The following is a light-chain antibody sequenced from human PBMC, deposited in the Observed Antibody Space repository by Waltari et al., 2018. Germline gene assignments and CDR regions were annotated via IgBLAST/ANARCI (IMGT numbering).Light chain of an antibody. Sequence: ETVLTQSPATLSLSPGERATLSCRASQSVSSYIIWYQQKAGQPPRLLIYDTSNRATGAPARFSGSGSGTDVTLTISSLESEDFAVYYCQQRTNWPLTFGGGTKVE. J-gene: IGKJ4*01. CDR1: QSVSSY. V-gene: IGKV3-11*01. CDR3: QQRTNWPLT. CDR2: DTS.